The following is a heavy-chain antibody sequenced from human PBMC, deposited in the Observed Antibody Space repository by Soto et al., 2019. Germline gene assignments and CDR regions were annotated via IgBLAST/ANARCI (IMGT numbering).Heavy chain of an antibody. CDR2: IIPIFGTA. V-gene: IGHV1-69*12. Sequence: QVQLVQSGAEVKKPGSSVKVSCKASGGTFSSYAISWVRQAPGQGLEWMGGIIPIFGTASYAQKFQGRVTITADECTSKAYMQLCSLRSEDTAVYYCARVGCISPGCYSLYWFVPWGQGTLVTVSS. D-gene: IGHD2-2*01. J-gene: IGHJ5*02. CDR3: ARVGCISPGCYSLYWFVP. CDR1: GGTFSSYA.